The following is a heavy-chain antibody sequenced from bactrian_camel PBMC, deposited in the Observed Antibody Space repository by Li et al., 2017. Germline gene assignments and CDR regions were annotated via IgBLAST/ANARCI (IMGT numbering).Heavy chain of an antibody. CDR2: INSGGGHT. Sequence: VQLVESGGGLVQPGGSLRLSCAASGFTFSRHWMYWVRQAPGKGPEWVSSINSGGGHTNYVSSVKGRFTISRDDAKNTLYLQLNSLAFEDTATYYCTKETEWVGYHEFAVVWGQGTQVTVS. CDR1: GFTFSRHW. D-gene: IGHD5*01. J-gene: IGHJ4*01. V-gene: IGHV3S1*01. CDR3: TKETEWVGYHEFAVV.